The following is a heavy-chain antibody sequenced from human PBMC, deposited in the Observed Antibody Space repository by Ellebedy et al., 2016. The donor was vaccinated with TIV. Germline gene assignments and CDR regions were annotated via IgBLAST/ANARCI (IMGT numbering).Heavy chain of an antibody. CDR3: ARVIRGSSGMDV. D-gene: IGHD6-13*01. J-gene: IGHJ6*02. Sequence: ASVKVSCKASGYTFTNYHIHWVRQAPGQGLEWMGWINPDSGVTNFAQKFQGRVTMTRDTSVNTAYMELSRLESDDTAVYYCARVIRGSSGMDVWGQGTTVTVS. CDR1: GYTFTNYH. CDR2: INPDSGVT. V-gene: IGHV1-2*02.